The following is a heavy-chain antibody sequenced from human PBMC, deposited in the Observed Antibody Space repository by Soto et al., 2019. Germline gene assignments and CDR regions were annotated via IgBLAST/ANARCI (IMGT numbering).Heavy chain of an antibody. D-gene: IGHD6-6*01. J-gene: IGHJ6*02. Sequence: GGSLRLSCAASGFTFSSYSMNWVRQAPGKGLEWVSSISSSSSYIYYADSAKGRFTISRDNAKNSLYLQMNSLRAEDTAVYYCARDHLAAHYYGMDVWGQGTTVTVSS. CDR1: GFTFSSYS. V-gene: IGHV3-21*01. CDR2: ISSSSSYI. CDR3: ARDHLAAHYYGMDV.